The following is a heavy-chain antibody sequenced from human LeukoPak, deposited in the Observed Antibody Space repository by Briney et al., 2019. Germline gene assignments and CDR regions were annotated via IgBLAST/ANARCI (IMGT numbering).Heavy chain of an antibody. V-gene: IGHV3-74*01. CDR2: INPDGSTT. J-gene: IGHJ5*02. Sequence: PGGSLRLSCAASGFTFSRYWIHWVRQAPGKGLEWVSRINPDGSTTTYADSVKGRFTISRDNAKNTVYLQMNSLRAEDTAVYYCARVLSGSWDWFDPRGPGNPGHRLL. CDR1: GFTFSRYW. D-gene: IGHD3-22*01. CDR3: ARVLSGSWDWFDP.